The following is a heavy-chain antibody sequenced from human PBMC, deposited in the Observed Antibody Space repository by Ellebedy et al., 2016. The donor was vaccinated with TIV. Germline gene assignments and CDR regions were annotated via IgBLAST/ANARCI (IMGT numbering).Heavy chain of an antibody. J-gene: IGHJ4*02. D-gene: IGHD1-26*01. Sequence: MPSETLSLTCTVSGGSISSGGYYWSWIRQHPGKGLEWIGYIYYSGSTYYNPSLKSRVTISVDTSKNQFSLKLSSVTAADTAVYYCAREVGGQVQPYYFDYWGQGTLVTVSS. CDR2: IYYSGST. CDR3: AREVGGQVQPYYFDY. V-gene: IGHV4-31*03. CDR1: GGSISSGGYY.